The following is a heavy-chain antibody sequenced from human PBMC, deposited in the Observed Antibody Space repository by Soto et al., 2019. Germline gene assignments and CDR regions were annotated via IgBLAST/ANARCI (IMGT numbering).Heavy chain of an antibody. J-gene: IGHJ4*02. V-gene: IGHV3-21*01. Sequence: GGSLRLSCAASGFTFSSYSMNWVRQAPGKGLEWVSSISSSSSYIYYADSVKGRFTISRDNAKNSLYLQMNSLRAEDTAVYYCARDKCSGGSCYHAHDYWGQGTLVTVSS. D-gene: IGHD2-15*01. CDR1: GFTFSSYS. CDR3: ARDKCSGGSCYHAHDY. CDR2: ISSSSSYI.